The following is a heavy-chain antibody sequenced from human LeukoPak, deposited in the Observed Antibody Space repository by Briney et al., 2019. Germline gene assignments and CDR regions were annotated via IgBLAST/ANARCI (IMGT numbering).Heavy chain of an antibody. V-gene: IGHV1-46*01. J-gene: IGHJ4*02. CDR2: INPSGGST. CDR1: GYTFTSYY. Sequence: ASVNVSCKASGYTFTSYYIHWVRQAPGQGLEWMGIINPSGGSTSYAQKFQGRATMTRDTSTSTVYMDLNSLRSEDTAVYFCARSGSSTSCPRDYWGQGTLVTVSS. CDR3: ARSGSSTSCPRDY. D-gene: IGHD2-2*01.